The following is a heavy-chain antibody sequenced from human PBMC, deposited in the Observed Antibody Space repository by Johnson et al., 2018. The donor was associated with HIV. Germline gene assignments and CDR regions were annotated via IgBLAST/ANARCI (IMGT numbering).Heavy chain of an antibody. CDR2: ISYDGSNK. CDR3: SSFAAGGDAVDI. J-gene: IGHJ3*02. Sequence: QVQLVESGGGVVQPGRSLRLSCAASGFTFSSYAMPWVRQAPGKGLEWVAVISYDGSNKYYADSVKGRFTISRDNSKNTLYLQMNRLRAEDTAVYYWSSFAAGGDAVDIGVQGTMVTVSS. V-gene: IGHV3-30-3*01. D-gene: IGHD6-25*01. CDR1: GFTFSSYA.